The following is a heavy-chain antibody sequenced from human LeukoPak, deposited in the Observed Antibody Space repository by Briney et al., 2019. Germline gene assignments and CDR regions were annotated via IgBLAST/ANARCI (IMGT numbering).Heavy chain of an antibody. V-gene: IGHV3-21*04. Sequence: PGGSLRLSCAASGFTFSSYSMNWVRQAPGKGLEWVSSISSSSSYIYYADSVKGRFTISRDNAKNSLYLQMNSLRAEDMALYCCAGSAGRITMIVEGARGDFDIWGQGTMVTVSS. CDR2: ISSSSSYI. J-gene: IGHJ3*02. CDR1: GFTFSSYS. D-gene: IGHD3-22*01. CDR3: AGSAGRITMIVEGARGDFDI.